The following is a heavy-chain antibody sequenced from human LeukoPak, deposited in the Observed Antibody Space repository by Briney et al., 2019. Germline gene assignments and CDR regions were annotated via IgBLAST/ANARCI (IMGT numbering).Heavy chain of an antibody. V-gene: IGHV5-51*01. CDR2: IYPADSTA. D-gene: IGHD3-9*01. J-gene: IGHJ4*02. CDR3: ARRSYDILTAYYWNGNFDY. CDR1: GYSFTTYW. Sequence: GESLKISCKASGYSFTTYWIGWVRQMPGKGLEWMGIIYPADSTAHYSPSFQGQVTISADKSISTAYLQWSSLKASDTAMYYCARRSYDILTAYYWNGNFDYWGQGTLVTVSS.